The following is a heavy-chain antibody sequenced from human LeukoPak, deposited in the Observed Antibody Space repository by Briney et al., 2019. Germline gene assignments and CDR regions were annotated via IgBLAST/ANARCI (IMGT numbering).Heavy chain of an antibody. J-gene: IGHJ2*01. CDR3: ARENWYFDL. Sequence: GGTLRLSCVVSGFTLPYGMSWVRQAPGKGLEWVSYVSATGYTTSYADSVKGRFTISRDNAKNTVFLQMDSLRADDTAVYYCARENWYFDLWGRGTLVTVSS. CDR2: VSATGYTT. V-gene: IGHV3-23*01. CDR1: GFTLPYG.